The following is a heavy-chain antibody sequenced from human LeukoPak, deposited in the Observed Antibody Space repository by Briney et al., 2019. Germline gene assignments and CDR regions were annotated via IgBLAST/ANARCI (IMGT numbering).Heavy chain of an antibody. CDR2: INPNSGGT. CDR1: GYTFTGYY. D-gene: IGHD6-19*01. V-gene: IGHV1-2*02. Sequence: ASVKVSCKASGYTFTGYYMHWVRQAPGQGLEWMVWINPNSGGTNYAQKFEGRVTMTRDTSIRTAYMELSRLRSDDTAVYYCAISGGWYYFDYWGQGTLVTASS. J-gene: IGHJ4*02. CDR3: AISGGWYYFDY.